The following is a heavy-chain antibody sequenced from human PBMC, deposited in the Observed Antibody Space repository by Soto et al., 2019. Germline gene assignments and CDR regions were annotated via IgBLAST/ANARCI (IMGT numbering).Heavy chain of an antibody. D-gene: IGHD3-3*01. CDR3: ARAPRGDFWSGYVALYNWFDP. V-gene: IGHV1-18*01. CDR1: GYTFTSYG. Sequence: QVQLVQSGAEVKKPGASVKVSCKASGYTFTSYGISWVRQAPGQGLEWMGWISAYNGNTNYAQKLQGRVTMTTDSSTRTAYMELRSLSSDDTAVYYCARAPRGDFWSGYVALYNWFDPCGQGTLVTVSS. CDR2: ISAYNGNT. J-gene: IGHJ5*02.